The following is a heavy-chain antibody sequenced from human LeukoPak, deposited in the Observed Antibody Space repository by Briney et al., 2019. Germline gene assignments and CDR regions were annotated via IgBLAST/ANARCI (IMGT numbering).Heavy chain of an antibody. D-gene: IGHD5-18*01. V-gene: IGHV4-4*07. CDR1: GDSITYFY. CDR2: FSSSGST. CDR3: ARTNPLWIQLDY. J-gene: IGHJ4*02. Sequence: PSETLSLTCSVSGDSITYFYWSWIRQAAGKGLEWIGRFSSSGSTDYNASLKSRVTMSVDTSKNQFSLKLSSVTAADTAVYYCARTNPLWIQLDYWGQGTLVTVSS.